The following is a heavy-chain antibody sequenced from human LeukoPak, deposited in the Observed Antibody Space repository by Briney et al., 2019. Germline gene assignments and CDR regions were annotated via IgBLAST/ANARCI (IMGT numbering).Heavy chain of an antibody. CDR2: IWYDGSNK. CDR3: ARGVVPAPIYYFDY. V-gene: IGHV3-30*19. D-gene: IGHD2-2*01. Sequence: HPGGSLRLSCAASGFTFSSYGMHWVRQAPGKGLEWVAVIWYDGSNKYYADSVKGRFTISRDNSKNTLYLLMNSLRAEDTAVYYCARGVVPAPIYYFDYWGQGTLVTVSS. CDR1: GFTFSSYG. J-gene: IGHJ4*02.